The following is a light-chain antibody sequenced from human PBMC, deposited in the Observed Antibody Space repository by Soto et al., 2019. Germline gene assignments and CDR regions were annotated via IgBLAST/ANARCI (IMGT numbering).Light chain of an antibody. CDR2: RAS. CDR3: QQYNNWPIT. Sequence: EIVLTQSPATLSVSPGETATLSVMASQSVNSLLAWYQQKPGQSPRLLIYRASTRATGVAARFSGSGSGTEFTLTISSLQSEDFAVYYCQQYNNWPITLGQGTRLEIK. J-gene: IGKJ5*01. V-gene: IGKV3-15*01. CDR1: QSVNSL.